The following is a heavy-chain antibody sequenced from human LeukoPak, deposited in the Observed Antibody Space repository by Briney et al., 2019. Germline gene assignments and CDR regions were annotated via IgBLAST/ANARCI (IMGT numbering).Heavy chain of an antibody. CDR2: IYYSGST. CDR3: ARVGLHVDKAMAYFGY. J-gene: IGHJ4*02. CDR1: GGSISSDGYY. Sequence: SETLSLTCTVSGGSISSDGYYWSWIRQHPGKGLEWIGYIYYSGSTYYNPSLKSRVTISVDTSKNQFSLKLSSVTAADTAVYYCARVGLHVDKAMAYFGYWGQGTLVTVSS. V-gene: IGHV4-31*03. D-gene: IGHD5-18*01.